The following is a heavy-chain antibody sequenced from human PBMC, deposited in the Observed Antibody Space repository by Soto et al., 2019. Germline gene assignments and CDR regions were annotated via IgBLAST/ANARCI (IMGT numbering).Heavy chain of an antibody. J-gene: IGHJ1*01. V-gene: IGHV1-2*02. CDR2: INPNSGGT. D-gene: IGHD6-19*01. Sequence: EASVKVSCKASGYTFTGYYMHWVRQAPGQGLEWMGWINPNSGGTNYAQRFQGRVTMTRDTSISTAYMELSRLRSDDTAVYYCARDLGAVAGLSHWGQGTLVTVSS. CDR3: ARDLGAVAGLSH. CDR1: GYTFTGYY.